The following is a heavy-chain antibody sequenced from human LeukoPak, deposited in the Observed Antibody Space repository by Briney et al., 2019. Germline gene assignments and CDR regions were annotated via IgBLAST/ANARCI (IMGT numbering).Heavy chain of an antibody. D-gene: IGHD3-22*01. V-gene: IGHV4-34*01. CDR3: ARGTFGYYDSSGSKNWFDP. Sequence: SETLSLTCAVYGGSFSGCYWSWIRQPPGKGLEWIGEINHSGSTNYNPSLKSRVTISVDTSKNQFSLKLSSVTAADTPVYYCARGTFGYYDSSGSKNWFDPWGQGTLVTVSS. J-gene: IGHJ5*02. CDR2: INHSGST. CDR1: GGSFSGCY.